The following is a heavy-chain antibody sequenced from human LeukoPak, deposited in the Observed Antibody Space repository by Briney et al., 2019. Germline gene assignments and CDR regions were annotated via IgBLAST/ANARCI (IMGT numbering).Heavy chain of an antibody. CDR1: GFTFSSFA. CDR3: AKGGLVHRFDP. V-gene: IGHV3-23*01. Sequence: GGSLRLSCAASGFTFSSFAMSWIRQAPGKGLEWVSGISGSGDNTYYADSVKGRFTISRDNSKNTLYLQMNSLRADDTAVYYCAKGGLVHRFDPWGQGTLVTVSS. CDR2: ISGSGDNT. J-gene: IGHJ5*02.